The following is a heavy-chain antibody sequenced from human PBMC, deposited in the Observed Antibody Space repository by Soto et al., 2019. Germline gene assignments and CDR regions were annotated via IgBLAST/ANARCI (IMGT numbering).Heavy chain of an antibody. CDR3: ARDPAGSTYYYYYGMDV. D-gene: IGHD6-25*01. J-gene: IGHJ6*02. Sequence: EVQLVESGGGLIQPGGSVRLSCAASGFTVSSNYMSWVRQAPGKGLEWVSVIYSGGSTYYADSVKGRFTISRDNSKNTLYLQMNSLRAEDTAVYYCARDPAGSTYYYYYGMDVWGQGTTVTVSS. CDR2: IYSGGST. CDR1: GFTVSSNY. V-gene: IGHV3-53*01.